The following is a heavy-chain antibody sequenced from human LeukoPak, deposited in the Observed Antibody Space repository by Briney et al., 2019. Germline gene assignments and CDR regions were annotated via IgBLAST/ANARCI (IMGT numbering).Heavy chain of an antibody. J-gene: IGHJ4*02. CDR3: AKDQDSSGCYHAFDY. CDR2: ISWNSGSI. V-gene: IGHV3-9*01. Sequence: GGSLRLSCAASGFTFDDYAMHWVRQAPGKGLEWVSGISWNSGSIGYADSVKGRFTISRDNAKNSLYLQMNSLRAEDTALYYCAKDQDSSGCYHAFDYWGQGTLVTVSS. CDR1: GFTFDDYA. D-gene: IGHD3-22*01.